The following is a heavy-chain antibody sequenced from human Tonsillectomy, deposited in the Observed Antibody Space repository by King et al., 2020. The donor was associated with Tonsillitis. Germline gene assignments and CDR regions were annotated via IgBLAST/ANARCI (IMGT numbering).Heavy chain of an antibody. Sequence: VQLVESGGGLVQPGGSLRLSCPASGFTFSSYAMSGVRQPPEKGREWVSANSDRGRKTYDADSVRGRLTISRNNSKGTLSLQINSMRAEDTAVYYCAKETSQSFSDCWGQGTLVTASS. J-gene: IGHJ1*01. CDR1: GFTFSSYA. V-gene: IGHV3-23*04. CDR3: AKETSQSFSDC. CDR2: NSDRGRKT. D-gene: IGHD1-26*01.